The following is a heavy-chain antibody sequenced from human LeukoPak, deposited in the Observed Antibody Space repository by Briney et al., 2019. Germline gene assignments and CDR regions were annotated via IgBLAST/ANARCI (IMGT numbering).Heavy chain of an antibody. Sequence: ASVKVSCKASGYTFTGFYIHWVRQSPAQGLEWMGWINPDTGATNYAQKFQGRVTMTRDTSITTAYMELSGLRSDDTAVYYCVSETFAVLKMGALYIWGQGTMVTVSS. D-gene: IGHD5-24*01. CDR1: GYTFTGFY. J-gene: IGHJ3*02. CDR3: VSETFAVLKMGALYI. V-gene: IGHV1-2*02. CDR2: INPDTGAT.